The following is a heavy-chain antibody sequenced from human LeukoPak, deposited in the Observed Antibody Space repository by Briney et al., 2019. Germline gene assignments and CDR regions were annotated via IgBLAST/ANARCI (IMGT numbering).Heavy chain of an antibody. Sequence: GASVKVSCKASGYTFTGYYMHWVRQAPGQGLEWMGWINPNSGGTNYAQKFQGRVTMTRDTSIGTAYMELSRLRSDDTAVYYCARPPLRGYSGYDPFDYWGQGTLVTVSS. D-gene: IGHD5-12*01. CDR2: INPNSGGT. CDR1: GYTFTGYY. V-gene: IGHV1-2*02. CDR3: ARPPLRGYSGYDPFDY. J-gene: IGHJ4*02.